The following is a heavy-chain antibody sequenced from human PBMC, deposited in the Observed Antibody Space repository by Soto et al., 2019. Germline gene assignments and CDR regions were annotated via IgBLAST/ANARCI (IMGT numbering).Heavy chain of an antibody. D-gene: IGHD3-3*01. V-gene: IGHV4-31*03. CDR1: GGSISSGGYY. CDR2: IYYSGST. J-gene: IGHJ6*02. Sequence: SETLSLTCTVSGGSISSGGYYWSWIRQHPGKGLEWIGYIYYSGSTYYNPSLKSRVTISVDTSKNQFSLKLSSVTAADTAVYYCARDPGVAKVPSYYYYGMDVWGQGTTVTVSS. CDR3: ARDPGVAKVPSYYYYGMDV.